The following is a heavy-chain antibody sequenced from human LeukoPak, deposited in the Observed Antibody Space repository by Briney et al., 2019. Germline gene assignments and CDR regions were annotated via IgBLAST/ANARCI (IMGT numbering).Heavy chain of an antibody. CDR2: ISGSGGST. D-gene: IGHD1-7*01. CDR3: AKEANWNLHYPHFDY. J-gene: IGHJ4*02. V-gene: IGHV3-23*01. Sequence: SGGSLSLALAASGFTFSSYAMSWVRRAPGKGLEWFSAISGSGGSTYYADSVKGRFTISRDNSKNTLYLQMNSLRAEDTAVYYCAKEANWNLHYPHFDYWGQGTLVTVSS. CDR1: GFTFSSYA.